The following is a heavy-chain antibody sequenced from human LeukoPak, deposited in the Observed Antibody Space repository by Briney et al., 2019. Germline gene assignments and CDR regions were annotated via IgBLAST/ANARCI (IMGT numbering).Heavy chain of an antibody. CDR1: GFTFSSFW. CDR2: IKQDGSEK. Sequence: GGSLRLSCAASGFTFSSFWMSWVRQAPGKGLEWVANIKQDGSEKYYVDSVKGRFTISRDNAKYSLYLQMNSLRAEDTAVYYCARDKGDYDTSGSLFVFGGQGTLVTVSS. D-gene: IGHD3-22*01. V-gene: IGHV3-7*03. J-gene: IGHJ4*02. CDR3: ARDKGDYDTSGSLFVF.